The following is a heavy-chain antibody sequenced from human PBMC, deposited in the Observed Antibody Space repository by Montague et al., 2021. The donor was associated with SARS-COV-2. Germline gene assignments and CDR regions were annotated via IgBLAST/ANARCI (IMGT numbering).Heavy chain of an antibody. D-gene: IGHD2-2*01. V-gene: IGHV1-69*13. CDR1: GGTFSSYA. CDR3: AREQGYCSSTSCYEDAFDI. CDR2: IIPIFGTA. J-gene: IGHJ3*02. Sequence: SVKVSCKASGGTFSSYAISLLRQAPGQGLEWMGGIIPIFGTANYSQKFQGRVTITADESTSTAYMELSSLRSEDTAVYYCAREQGYCSSTSCYEDAFDIWGQGTMVTVSS.